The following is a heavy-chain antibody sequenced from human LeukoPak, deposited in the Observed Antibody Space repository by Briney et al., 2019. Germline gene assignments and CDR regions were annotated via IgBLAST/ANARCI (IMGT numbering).Heavy chain of an antibody. J-gene: IGHJ4*02. D-gene: IGHD5-24*01. Sequence: GGSLRLSCAASGFTFSTYSMNWVRQAPGKGLEWVSYISSSSSTIYYADSVKGRFTISRDNAKNSLYLQMSSLRDEDTAVYYCARASFQRWLQLGGDWGQGTLVTVSS. CDR2: ISSSSSTI. V-gene: IGHV3-48*02. CDR1: GFTFSTYS. CDR3: ARASFQRWLQLGGD.